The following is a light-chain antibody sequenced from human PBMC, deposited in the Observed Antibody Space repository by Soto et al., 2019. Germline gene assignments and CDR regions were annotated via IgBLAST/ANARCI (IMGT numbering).Light chain of an antibody. CDR3: QQFQSLPLT. J-gene: IGKJ4*01. CDR1: QDISNN. Sequence: DIQMTQSPSSLSASVGDRVTITCQASQDISNNLNWYQQRPGKAPKLLIHDTSNLETGVPSRISGSGFGTHFSRTSYSLQSEDIGTYYCQQFQSLPLTFGGGTKVEIK. CDR2: DTS. V-gene: IGKV1-33*01.